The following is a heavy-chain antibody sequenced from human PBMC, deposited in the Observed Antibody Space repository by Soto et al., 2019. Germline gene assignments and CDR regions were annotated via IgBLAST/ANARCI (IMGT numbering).Heavy chain of an antibody. CDR1: GGSISSSSYY. J-gene: IGHJ5*02. Sequence: PSETLSLTCTVSGGSISSSSYYWGWIRQPPGKGLEWIGSIYYSGSTYYNPSLKSRVTISVDTSKNQFSLKLSSVTAADTAVYYCARHPGPSRGWYFPNWFDPWGQGTLVTVS. CDR2: IYYSGST. V-gene: IGHV4-39*01. CDR3: ARHPGPSRGWYFPNWFDP. D-gene: IGHD6-19*01.